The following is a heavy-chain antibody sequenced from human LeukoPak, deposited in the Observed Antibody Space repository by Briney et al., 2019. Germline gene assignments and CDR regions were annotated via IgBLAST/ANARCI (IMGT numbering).Heavy chain of an antibody. J-gene: IGHJ4*02. Sequence: PSETLSLTCTVSGGSISSSSYYWGWIRQPPGKGLEWIGSIYYSGSTYYNPSLKSRVTISVDTSKNQFSLKLSSVTAADTAVYYCARDKGLLWFGEPFDYWGQGTLVTVSS. D-gene: IGHD3-10*01. CDR3: ARDKGLLWFGEPFDY. V-gene: IGHV4-39*07. CDR1: GGSISSSSYY. CDR2: IYYSGST.